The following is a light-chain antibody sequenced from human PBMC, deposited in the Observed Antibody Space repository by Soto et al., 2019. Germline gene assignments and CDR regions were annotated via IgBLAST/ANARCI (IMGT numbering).Light chain of an antibody. CDR2: GAS. CDR1: QSVSSN. Sequence: EIVITQTPATLSVSPGERATLSCRASQSVSSNLAWYQQKPGQAPRLLIYGASTRATGIPARFSGSGSGTEFTLTISSLQSEDFAVYYCQQDSNWPPITFGQGTRLEIK. V-gene: IGKV3-15*01. CDR3: QQDSNWPPIT. J-gene: IGKJ5*01.